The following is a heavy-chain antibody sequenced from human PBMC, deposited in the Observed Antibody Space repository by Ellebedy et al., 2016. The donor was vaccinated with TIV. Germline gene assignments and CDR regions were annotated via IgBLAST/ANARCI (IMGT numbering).Heavy chain of an antibody. J-gene: IGHJ6*02. CDR2: ISAYNGNT. CDR1: GYTFTSYG. V-gene: IGHV1-18*01. Sequence: AASVKVSCKASGYTFTSYGISWARQAPGQGLEWMGWISAYNGNTNYAQKLQGRVTMTTDTSTSTAYMELRSLRSDDTAVYYCARYSGSGTYYRNGMDVWGQGTTVTVSS. CDR3: ARYSGSGTYYRNGMDV. D-gene: IGHD3-10*01.